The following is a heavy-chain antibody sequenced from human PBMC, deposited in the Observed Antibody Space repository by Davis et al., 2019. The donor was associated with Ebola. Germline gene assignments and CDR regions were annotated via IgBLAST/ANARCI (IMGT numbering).Heavy chain of an antibody. J-gene: IGHJ3*02. CDR3: AGGESGWDASDI. D-gene: IGHD6-19*01. CDR2: TSISSAFI. CDR1: GFTFSTYT. V-gene: IGHV3-21*01. Sequence: GGSLRLSCAASGFTFSTYTMTWVRQAPGKGLEWVSSTSISSAFIYYADSVKGRFTVSRDNAKNSLSLQMGSLRAEDTAVYYCAGGESGWDASDIWGRGTMVTVSS.